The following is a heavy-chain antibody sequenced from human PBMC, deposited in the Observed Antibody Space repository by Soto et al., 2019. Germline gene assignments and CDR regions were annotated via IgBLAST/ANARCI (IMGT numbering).Heavy chain of an antibody. Sequence: QITLKESGPTLVKPTETLTLTCTFSGFPLSTSGVGVGWIRQPPGKALEWLAFIYWDDDERYSPSLQSRLTITKDTSINRVVLTMTDMDPVDTATYSCARRVEALPVRGALDSWVEGSLVTVSS. D-gene: IGHD1-26*01. CDR3: ARRVEALPVRGALDS. J-gene: IGHJ4*02. CDR2: IYWDDDE. CDR1: GFPLSTSGVG. V-gene: IGHV2-5*02.